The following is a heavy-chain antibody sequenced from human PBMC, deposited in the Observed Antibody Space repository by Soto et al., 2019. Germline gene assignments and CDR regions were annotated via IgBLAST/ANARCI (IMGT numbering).Heavy chain of an antibody. CDR3: ARVYGVDDYGENYYYYGMDV. CDR1: GGTFSSYA. V-gene: IGHV1-69*01. J-gene: IGHJ6*02. D-gene: IGHD4-17*01. Sequence: QVQLVQSGAEVKKPGSSVKVSCKASGGTFSSYAISWVRQAPGQGLEWMGGIIPIFGTANYAQKFQSRVTITADESTITAYMELSSLISEDTSVYYCARVYGVDDYGENYYYYGMDVWGQGTTVTDCS. CDR2: IIPIFGTA.